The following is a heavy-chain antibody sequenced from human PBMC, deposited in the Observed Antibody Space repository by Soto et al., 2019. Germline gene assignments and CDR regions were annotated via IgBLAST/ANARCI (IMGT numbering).Heavy chain of an antibody. Sequence: SVKVSCKASGGTFSSYAISWVRQAPGQGLEWMGGIIPIFGTANYAQKFQGRVTITADESTSTAYMELSSLRSEDTAVYYCASSTSFGGYDFLGWFDPWGQGTLVTVSS. CDR3: ASSTSFGGYDFLGWFDP. J-gene: IGHJ5*02. V-gene: IGHV1-69*13. D-gene: IGHD5-12*01. CDR1: GGTFSSYA. CDR2: IIPIFGTA.